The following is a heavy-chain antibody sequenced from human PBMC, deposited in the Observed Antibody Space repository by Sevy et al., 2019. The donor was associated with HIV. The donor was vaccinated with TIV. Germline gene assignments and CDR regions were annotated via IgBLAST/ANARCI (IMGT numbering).Heavy chain of an antibody. D-gene: IGHD3-22*01. V-gene: IGHV3-30*18. CDR3: AKGSRATDSAFDV. Sequence: GESLKISCAASGFTFSNYGMHWVRQAPGKGLEWVAVVSHDGTTKYYAESVRGRFTISRDNSKNTVFLQMNSLRGDDTAVFYCAKGSRATDSAFDVWGQGTMVTVSS. J-gene: IGHJ3*01. CDR2: VSHDGTTK. CDR1: GFTFSNYG.